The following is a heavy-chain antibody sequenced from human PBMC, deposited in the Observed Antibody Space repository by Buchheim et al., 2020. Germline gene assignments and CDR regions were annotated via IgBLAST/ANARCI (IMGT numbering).Heavy chain of an antibody. CDR1: GFTFSSYG. J-gene: IGHJ4*02. V-gene: IGHV3-33*01. Sequence: QVQLVESGGGVVQPGRSLRLSCAASGFTFSSYGMHWVRQAPGKGLEWVAIIWDDGRYKYYADSVKGRFTISKDNSKNTLYLQMNSLRAEDTAVYYCARKEEGRSLFDYWGQGTL. CDR2: IWDDGRYK. CDR3: ARKEEGRSLFDY.